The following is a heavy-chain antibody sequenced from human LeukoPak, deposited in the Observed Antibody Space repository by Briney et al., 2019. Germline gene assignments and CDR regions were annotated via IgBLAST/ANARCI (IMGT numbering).Heavy chain of an antibody. D-gene: IGHD3-22*01. J-gene: IGHJ4*02. V-gene: IGHV3-9*01. CDR3: AKVAGPYDSSGYLLDY. Sequence: PGRSLRLSCAASGFTFDDYAMHWVRQAPGKGLEWVSGISWNSGSIGYADSVKGRFPICRDNAKNSLYLQMNSLRAEDTALYYCAKVAGPYDSSGYLLDYWGQGTLVTVSS. CDR1: GFTFDDYA. CDR2: ISWNSGSI.